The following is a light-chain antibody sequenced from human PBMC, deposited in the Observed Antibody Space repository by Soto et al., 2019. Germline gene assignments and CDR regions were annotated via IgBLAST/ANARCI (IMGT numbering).Light chain of an antibody. CDR1: ETVNNNF. CDR3: QQYGKFPNT. CDR2: GPS. J-gene: IGKJ2*01. Sequence: VLTQSPGTLYLSPGERATLSCRANETVNNNFLAWYGQKTGQAPRLLIHGPSRRARGIPDRFSGSGSGTDFTRTISRLEPEDFAVDYCQQYGKFPNTFGTGTKVQIK. V-gene: IGKV3-20*01.